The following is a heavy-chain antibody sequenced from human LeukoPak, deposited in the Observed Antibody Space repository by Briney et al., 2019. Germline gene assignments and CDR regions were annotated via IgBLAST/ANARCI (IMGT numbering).Heavy chain of an antibody. V-gene: IGHV4-39*07. D-gene: IGHD2-2*01. Sequence: PGGSLRLSCAASGFTFSSYAMSWIRQPPGKGLEWIGSIYYSGSTYYNPSLKSRVTISVDTSKNQFSLKLSSVTAADTAVYYCARDLVVVVPAINSDWYFDLWGRGTLVTVSS. J-gene: IGHJ2*01. CDR3: ARDLVVVVPAINSDWYFDL. CDR2: IYYSGST. CDR1: GFTFSSYA.